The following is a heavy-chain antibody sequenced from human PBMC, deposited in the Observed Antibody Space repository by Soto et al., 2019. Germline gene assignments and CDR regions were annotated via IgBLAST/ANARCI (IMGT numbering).Heavy chain of an antibody. CDR3: AREGSGTYDFWSGYYSGQYFDY. Sequence: ASVKVSCKASGYTFTSYGISWVRQAPGQGLEWMGWISAYNGNTNYAQKLQGRVTMTTDTSTSTAYMELRSLRSDDTAVHYCAREGSGTYDFWSGYYSGQYFDYWGQGTLVTVSS. J-gene: IGHJ4*02. V-gene: IGHV1-18*01. CDR1: GYTFTSYG. D-gene: IGHD3-3*01. CDR2: ISAYNGNT.